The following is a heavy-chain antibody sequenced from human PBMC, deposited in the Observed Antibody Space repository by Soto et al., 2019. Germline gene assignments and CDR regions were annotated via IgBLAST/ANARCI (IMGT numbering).Heavy chain of an antibody. CDR2: IWYDGSIK. D-gene: IGHD2-8*02. J-gene: IGHJ6*02. V-gene: IGHV3-33*01. CDR3: ARIDCTGNNCNPYYHYGMDV. Sequence: GGSLRLSCAASGFTFSTYGMHWVRQIPGKGLQWVAIIWYDGSIKYYADSVKGRFTISRDSSKNTLFLQMNSLRDEDTAVYYCARIDCTGNNCNPYYHYGMDVWGQGTTVTVSS. CDR1: GFTFSTYG.